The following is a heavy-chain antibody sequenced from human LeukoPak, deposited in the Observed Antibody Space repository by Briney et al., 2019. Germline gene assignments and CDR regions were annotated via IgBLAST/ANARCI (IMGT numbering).Heavy chain of an antibody. V-gene: IGHV3-43*01. CDR1: GFTFDDYT. J-gene: IGHJ3*02. Sequence: GGSLRLSCAASGFTFDDYTMHWVRQAPGKGLEWVSLISWDGGSTYYADSVKGRFTISRDNSKNSLYLQMNSLRTEDTALYYCAKDTGIAVAGDAFDIWGQGTMVTVS. D-gene: IGHD6-19*01. CDR3: AKDTGIAVAGDAFDI. CDR2: ISWDGGST.